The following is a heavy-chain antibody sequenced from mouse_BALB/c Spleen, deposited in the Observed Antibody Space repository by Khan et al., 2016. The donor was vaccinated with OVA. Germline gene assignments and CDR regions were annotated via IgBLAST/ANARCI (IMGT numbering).Heavy chain of an antibody. CDR1: GFTFSSYS. CDR3: ADHLTGSFAY. J-gene: IGHJ3*01. Sequence: EVELVESGGDLVKPGGSLKLSCAASGFTFSSYSMSWVRQTPDKRLEWVASISSGGDYTYYPDSVKGRFTISRDNAKNTLYLQMSDLKSKDTAMYYCADHLTGSFAYGGQGTLVTVSA. V-gene: IGHV5-6*01. CDR2: ISSGGDYT. D-gene: IGHD4-1*01.